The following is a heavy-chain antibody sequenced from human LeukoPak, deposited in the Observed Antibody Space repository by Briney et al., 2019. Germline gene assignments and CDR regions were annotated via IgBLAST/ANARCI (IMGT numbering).Heavy chain of an antibody. CDR1: GASISSGSYY. J-gene: IGHJ4*02. Sequence: SETLSLTCTVSGASISSGSYYWNWIRQPAGKGLEWIGRIFASGSTNYNPSLKSRVTISLDTSKNQLSLKLSSVTAADTAVYYCASATVFNFDYWGQGTLVTVSS. CDR3: ASATVFNFDY. V-gene: IGHV4-61*02. CDR2: IFASGST. D-gene: IGHD4-17*01.